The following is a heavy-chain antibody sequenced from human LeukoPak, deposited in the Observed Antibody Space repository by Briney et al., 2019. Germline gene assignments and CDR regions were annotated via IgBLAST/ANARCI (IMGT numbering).Heavy chain of an antibody. V-gene: IGHV1-69*13. CDR3: ARDRARLYYYGSGSYRYYGMDV. Sequence: SVKVSCKASGGTFSSYAISWVRQAPGQGLEWMGGIIPIFGTANYAQKFQGRVTITADESTSTAYMELSSLSSEDTAVYYCARDRARLYYYGSGSYRYYGMDVWGQGTTVTVSS. J-gene: IGHJ6*02. CDR2: IIPIFGTA. D-gene: IGHD3-10*01. CDR1: GGTFSSYA.